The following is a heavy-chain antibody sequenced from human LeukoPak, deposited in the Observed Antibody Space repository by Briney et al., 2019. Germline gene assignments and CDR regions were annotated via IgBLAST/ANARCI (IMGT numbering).Heavy chain of an antibody. J-gene: IGHJ4*02. D-gene: IGHD3-10*01. Sequence: QTGGSLRLSCTVSGFTFGDYAMSWFRQAPGKGLEWVGFIRSKAYGGTTEYAASVKGRFTISGDDSKSIAYLQMNSLKTEDTAVYYCTGSFGELSFFAHWGQGTLVTVSS. CDR3: TGSFGELSFFAH. CDR1: GFTFGDYA. CDR2: IRSKAYGGTT. V-gene: IGHV3-49*03.